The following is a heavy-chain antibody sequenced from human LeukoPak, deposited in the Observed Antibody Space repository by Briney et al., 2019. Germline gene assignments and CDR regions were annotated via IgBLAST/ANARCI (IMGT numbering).Heavy chain of an antibody. CDR1: GGSFSGYY. Sequence: SETLSLTCAVYGGSFSGYYWSWIRQPPGKGLEWIGYIYYSGSTYYNPSLKSRVTISVDTSKNQFSLKLSSVTAADTAVYYCARLLWFGELSNWEDYWGQGTLVTVSS. J-gene: IGHJ4*02. D-gene: IGHD3-10*01. V-gene: IGHV4-30-4*08. CDR3: ARLLWFGELSNWEDY. CDR2: IYYSGST.